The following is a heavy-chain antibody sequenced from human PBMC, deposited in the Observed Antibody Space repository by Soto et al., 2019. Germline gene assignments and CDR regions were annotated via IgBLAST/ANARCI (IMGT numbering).Heavy chain of an antibody. V-gene: IGHV4-31*03. D-gene: IGHD6-19*01. CDR2: IYYSGST. J-gene: IGHJ4*02. Sequence: QVQLQESGPGLVKPSQTLSLTCTVSGGSISSGGHYWSLIRQHPGKGLEWIGYIYYSGSTYYNPSLKSRVTISIYTSKNHFSLKLNSVTAADTAVYYCATLKADEKALNYWGQGTLVTVSS. CDR3: ATLKADEKALNY. CDR1: GGSISSGGHY.